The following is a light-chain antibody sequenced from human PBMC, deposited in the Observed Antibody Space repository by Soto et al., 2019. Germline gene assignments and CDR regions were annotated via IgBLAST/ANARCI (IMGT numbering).Light chain of an antibody. CDR3: HQSYGFPHT. CDR2: SAS. V-gene: IGKV1-39*01. CDR1: QTINNY. Sequence: DIQMTQSPFSLFASVGDRVTITCRASQTINNYLSWYQQKPGKPPKVLIYSASSLQSGVPSRFSGSGSGTDFTLTISSLQPEDFATYWCHQSYGFPHTFGQGTKVDIK. J-gene: IGKJ2*01.